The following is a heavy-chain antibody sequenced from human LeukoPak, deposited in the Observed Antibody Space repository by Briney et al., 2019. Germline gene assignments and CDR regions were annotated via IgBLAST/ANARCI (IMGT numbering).Heavy chain of an antibody. CDR1: GGSISSGGYY. V-gene: IGHV4-30-2*01. D-gene: IGHD3-10*01. J-gene: IGHJ4*02. CDR2: IYHSGST. Sequence: PSQTLSLTCTVSGGSISSGGYYWSWIRQPPGKGLEWIGYIYHSGSTYYNPSLKSRVTISVDRSKNHFSLKLSSVTAADTAVYYCAREEYYYGSGSYYNPRAFDYWGQGTLVTVSS. CDR3: AREEYYYGSGSYYNPRAFDY.